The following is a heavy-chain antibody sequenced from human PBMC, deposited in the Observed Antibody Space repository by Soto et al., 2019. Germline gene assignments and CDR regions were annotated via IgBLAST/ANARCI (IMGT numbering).Heavy chain of an antibody. CDR1: GFTFSSYA. D-gene: IGHD3-3*01. CDR2: IIGSGGST. CDR3: AKDPAGFWSGYLSDY. J-gene: IGHJ4*02. V-gene: IGHV3-23*01. Sequence: GGSLRLSCAASGFTFSSYAMSWVRQAPGKGLEWASAIIGSGGSTSYTASVKGRLTISRDNSKNTLYLQMNSLRAEDTAVYYCAKDPAGFWSGYLSDYWGQGTLVTVSS.